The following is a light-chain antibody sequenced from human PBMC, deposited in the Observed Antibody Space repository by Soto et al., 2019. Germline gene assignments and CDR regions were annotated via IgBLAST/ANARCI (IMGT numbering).Light chain of an antibody. V-gene: IGLV2-14*01. CDR3: CSYTSSSTVL. Sequence: QSVLTQPASVSGSPGQSITISCTGTSSDVGVYDFVSWYQQQPAKAPKLLIYDVSYRPSGVSDRFSGSKSGNTASLTISGLQAEDEADYYCCSYTSSSTVLFGGGTKLTVL. CDR2: DVS. CDR1: SSDVGVYDF. J-gene: IGLJ2*01.